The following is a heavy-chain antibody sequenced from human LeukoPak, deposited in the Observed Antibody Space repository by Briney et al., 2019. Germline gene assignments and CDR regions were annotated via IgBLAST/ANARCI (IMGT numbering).Heavy chain of an antibody. V-gene: IGHV5-51*01. CDR2: IYPGDSDT. D-gene: IGHD3-10*01. CDR1: GSRFTSYW. J-gene: IGHJ4*02. CDR3: ARQEGYYGSGDVSY. Sequence: GASLQISCKGSGSRFTSYWIGWGRQMPGKGLEWMGIIYPGDSDTRYSPSFQGQVTISADKSISTAYLQWSSLKASDTAMYYCARQEGYYGSGDVSYWGQGTLVTVSS.